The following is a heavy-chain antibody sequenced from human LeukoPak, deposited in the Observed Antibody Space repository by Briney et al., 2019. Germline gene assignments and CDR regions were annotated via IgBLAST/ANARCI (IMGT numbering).Heavy chain of an antibody. Sequence: ASVKVSCKASGYTFTSYAMHWVRQAPGQRLEWMGWINAGNGNTKYSQKFQGRVTITRDTSASTAYMELSSLRSEDTAVYYCARAGPIKIEQWPHFDYWGQGTLVTVSS. CDR1: GYTFTSYA. D-gene: IGHD6-19*01. CDR2: INAGNGNT. V-gene: IGHV1-3*01. J-gene: IGHJ4*02. CDR3: ARAGPIKIEQWPHFDY.